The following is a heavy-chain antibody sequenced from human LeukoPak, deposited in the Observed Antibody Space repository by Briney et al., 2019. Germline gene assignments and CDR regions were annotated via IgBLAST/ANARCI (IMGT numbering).Heavy chain of an antibody. D-gene: IGHD3-10*01. CDR2: IKSKTDGETT. J-gene: IGHJ4*02. V-gene: IGHV3-15*01. CDR3: TTDLGTYYHGSQRLIPIDY. Sequence: GGSLRLSCVDSGFTFTNAWMSWVRQAPGKGLEWIGRIKSKTDGETTNYAEPVRGRFTISRDDSKSAVYLQMNSLKIEDAAVYYCTTDLGTYYHGSQRLIPIDYWGQGTLVTVSS. CDR1: GFTFTNAW.